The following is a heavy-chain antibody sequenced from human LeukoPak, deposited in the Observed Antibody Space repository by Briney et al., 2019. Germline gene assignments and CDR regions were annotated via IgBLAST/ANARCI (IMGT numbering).Heavy chain of an antibody. D-gene: IGHD2-2*01. V-gene: IGHV4-31*03. CDR1: GGSISSGGYY. J-gene: IGHJ4*02. CDR3: ARGEGYQLHYFDY. Sequence: PSETLSLTCTVSGGSISSGGYYWSWIRQHPGKGLEWIGYIYYSGSTYYNPSLKSRVTISADTSKNQFSLKLSSVTAADTAVYYCARGEGYQLHYFDYWGQGTLVTVSS. CDR2: IYYSGST.